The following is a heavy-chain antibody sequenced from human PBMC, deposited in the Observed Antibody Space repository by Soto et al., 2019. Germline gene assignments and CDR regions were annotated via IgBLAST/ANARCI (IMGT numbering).Heavy chain of an antibody. V-gene: IGHV1-69*13. J-gene: IGHJ6*02. CDR1: GGSFSSYV. D-gene: IGHD3-10*01. Sequence: GAAVKFSCKASGGSFSSYVTSWVRQAPGQGLEWLGGISPMFGTPNYAQKFQGRLTITADESTSTAYMQMSSLRSEDTAVYYCARDKSSLYFGSSYGMDVWGQVTTVTVS. CDR3: ARDKSSLYFGSSYGMDV. CDR2: ISPMFGTP.